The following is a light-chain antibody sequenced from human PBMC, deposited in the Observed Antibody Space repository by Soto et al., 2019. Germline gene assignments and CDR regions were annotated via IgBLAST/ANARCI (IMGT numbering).Light chain of an antibody. CDR2: GDN. Sequence: QSVLTQPPSASGAPGQRVAISCTGGNSNIGTNHVNWYQQLPGTAPKLLLAGDNHRPSGVPDRFSGSRSGTSASLAISGLQAEDEADYYCLALDDSLNGHVVFGGGTKLTVL. CDR3: LALDDSLNGHVV. V-gene: IGLV1-44*01. CDR1: NSNIGTNH. J-gene: IGLJ2*01.